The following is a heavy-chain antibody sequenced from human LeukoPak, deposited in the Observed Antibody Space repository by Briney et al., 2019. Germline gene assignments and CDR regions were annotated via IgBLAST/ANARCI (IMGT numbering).Heavy chain of an antibody. J-gene: IGHJ4*02. CDR1: GFTFSSYG. Sequence: GGSLRLSCAASGFTFSSYGMHWVRQAPGKGLEWVAVISYDGSNKYYADSVKGRFTISRDNSKNTLYLQINSLRAEDTAVYYCAKRIEYDSEDYWGQGTLVTVSS. CDR3: AKRIEYDSEDY. CDR2: ISYDGSNK. D-gene: IGHD3-22*01. V-gene: IGHV3-30*18.